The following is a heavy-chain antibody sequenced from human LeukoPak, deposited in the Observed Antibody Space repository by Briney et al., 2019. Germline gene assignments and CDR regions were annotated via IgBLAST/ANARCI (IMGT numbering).Heavy chain of an antibody. CDR2: IRYDGSNK. Sequence: QSGGSLRLSCGPSGFTFSSYGMHWVRPAPGKGLEGVACIRYDGSNKYYAGSVKGRFTISRDNSKNTLYMQMNSLRAEDTAVYFCAKDKDPWKSTSISGFDYWGQGTLVTVSS. V-gene: IGHV3-30*02. J-gene: IGHJ4*02. D-gene: IGHD1-1*01. CDR1: GFTFSSYG. CDR3: AKDKDPWKSTSISGFDY.